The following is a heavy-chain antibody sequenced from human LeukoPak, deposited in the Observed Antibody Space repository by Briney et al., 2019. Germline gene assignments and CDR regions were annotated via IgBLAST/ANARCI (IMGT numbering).Heavy chain of an antibody. Sequence: SETLSLTCAVYGGSFSGYYWSWIRQPPGKGLEWIGYIYYSGITNYNPSLKSRVTMSVDTSKNQFSLKLSSVTAADTAAYYCARDLNYYDSSGYYYYYYMDVWGKGTTVTVSS. CDR1: GGSFSGYY. J-gene: IGHJ6*03. D-gene: IGHD3-22*01. CDR2: IYYSGIT. V-gene: IGHV4-59*12. CDR3: ARDLNYYDSSGYYYYYYMDV.